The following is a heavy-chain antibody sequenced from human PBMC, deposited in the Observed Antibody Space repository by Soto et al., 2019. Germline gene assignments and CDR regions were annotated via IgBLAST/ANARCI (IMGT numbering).Heavy chain of an antibody. Sequence: ASVKVSCKASGYTFTSYGISWVRQAPGQGLEWMGWISAYNGNTNYAQKLQGRVTMTTDTSTSTAYMELRSLRSDDTAVYYCARFYDFWSGYYTRGYYFGYWGQGTMVTVSS. D-gene: IGHD3-3*01. CDR3: ARFYDFWSGYYTRGYYFGY. CDR1: GYTFTSYG. V-gene: IGHV1-18*01. J-gene: IGHJ4*02. CDR2: ISAYNGNT.